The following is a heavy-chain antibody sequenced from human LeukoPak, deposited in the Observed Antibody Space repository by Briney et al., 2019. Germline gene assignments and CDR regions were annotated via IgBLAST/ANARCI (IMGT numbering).Heavy chain of an antibody. CDR3: ARTSPDYYDSSGYYTNAYYFDY. Sequence: SETLSLTCTVSGGSISSYYWSWIRQPPGKGLEWIGYIYTSGSTNYNPSPKSRVTISVDTSKNQFSLKLSSVTAADTAVYYCARTSPDYYDSSGYYTNAYYFDYWGQGTLVTVSS. D-gene: IGHD3-22*01. V-gene: IGHV4-4*09. J-gene: IGHJ4*02. CDR2: IYTSGST. CDR1: GGSISSYY.